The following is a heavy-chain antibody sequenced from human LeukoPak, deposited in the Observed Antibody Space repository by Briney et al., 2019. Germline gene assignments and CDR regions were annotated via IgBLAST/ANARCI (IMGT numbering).Heavy chain of an antibody. J-gene: IGHJ4*02. Sequence: GGSLRLSCTVSGFTVSSNSMNWVRQAPGKGLEWVSYISSSSSTIYYSDSLKGRFTISRDNAKNSLYLQMNSLGAEDTAVYYCATGGGPGWFGELFRGYFFDYWGQGTLVTVSS. V-gene: IGHV3-48*04. CDR1: GFTVSSNS. D-gene: IGHD3-10*01. CDR3: ATGGGPGWFGELFRGYFFDY. CDR2: ISSSSSTI.